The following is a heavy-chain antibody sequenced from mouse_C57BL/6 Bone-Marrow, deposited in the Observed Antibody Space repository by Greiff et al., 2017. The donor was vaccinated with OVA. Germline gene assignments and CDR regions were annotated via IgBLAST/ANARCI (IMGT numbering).Heavy chain of an antibody. J-gene: IGHJ1*03. CDR3: ARHGVKSWYFDV. V-gene: IGHV5-12*01. D-gene: IGHD1-3*01. CDR1: GFTFSDYY. CDR2: ISNGGGST. Sequence: EVKLMESGGGLVQPGGSLKLSCAASGFTFSDYYMYWVRQTPEKRLEWVAYISNGGGSTYYPDTVKGRFTISRDNAKNTLYLQMSRLKSEDTAMYYCARHGVKSWYFDVWGTGTTVTVSS.